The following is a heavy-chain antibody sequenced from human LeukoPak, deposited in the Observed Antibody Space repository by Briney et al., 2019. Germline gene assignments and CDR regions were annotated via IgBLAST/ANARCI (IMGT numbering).Heavy chain of an antibody. Sequence: SETLSLTCTVSGDSISSDIYSWGWLRQPPGKGLEWIGTIYYGGSTYYNPSLKSRVTTSVDTSKNQFSLRLSSVTAADTAVYYCARLYSGSYYERDYWGQGTLVTVSS. V-gene: IGHV4-39*01. J-gene: IGHJ4*02. CDR3: ARLYSGSYYERDY. CDR2: IYYGGST. D-gene: IGHD1-26*01. CDR1: GDSISSDIYS.